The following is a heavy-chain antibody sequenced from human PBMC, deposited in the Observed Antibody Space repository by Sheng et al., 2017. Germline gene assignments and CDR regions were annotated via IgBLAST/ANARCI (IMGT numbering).Heavy chain of an antibody. CDR1: GFTVSSNY. Sequence: EVQLVESGGGLIQPGGSLRLSCAASGFTVSSNYMSWVRQAPGKGLEWVSVIYSGGSTYYADSVKGRFTISRDNSKNTLYLQMNSLRAEDTAVYYCARGTTGTVVTEGFTANFDYWGQGTLVTVSS. J-gene: IGHJ4*02. V-gene: IGHV3-53*01. CDR2: IYSGGST. CDR3: ARGTTGTVVTEGFTANFDY. D-gene: IGHD5-18*01.